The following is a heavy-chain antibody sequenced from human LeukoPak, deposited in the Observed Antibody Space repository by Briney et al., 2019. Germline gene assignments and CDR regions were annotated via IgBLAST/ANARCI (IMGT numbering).Heavy chain of an antibody. CDR2: INHSGGT. CDR3: ARDNGHRLELPVY. CDR1: GGSFSDYY. Sequence: SETLSLTCPVSGGSFSDYYWSRIRQPPGKGLEWIGKINHSGGTNYNSSLRSRVTISVDTSKNQFSLKLSSVTAADTAVYYCARDNGHRLELPVYWGQGTLVTVSS. V-gene: IGHV4-34*01. D-gene: IGHD1-7*01. J-gene: IGHJ4*02.